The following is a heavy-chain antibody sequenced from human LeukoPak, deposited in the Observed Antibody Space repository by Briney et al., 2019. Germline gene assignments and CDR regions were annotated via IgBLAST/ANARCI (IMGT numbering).Heavy chain of an antibody. V-gene: IGHV3-30*04. CDR3: AKDTGQVGWFDP. CDR1: GFTFSSYA. Sequence: GGSLRLSCAASGFTFSSYAMHWVRQAPGKGLEWVAVISYDGSNKYYADSVKGRFTISRDNSKNTLYLQMNSLRAEDTAVYYCAKDTGQVGWFDPWGQGTLVTVSS. D-gene: IGHD1-14*01. J-gene: IGHJ5*02. CDR2: ISYDGSNK.